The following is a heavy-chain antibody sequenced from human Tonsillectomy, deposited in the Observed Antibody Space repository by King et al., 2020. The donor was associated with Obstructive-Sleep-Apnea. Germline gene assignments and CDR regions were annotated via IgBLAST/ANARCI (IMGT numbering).Heavy chain of an antibody. J-gene: IGHJ4*02. CDR1: GGSISSGDYY. CDR3: AREGGVDYGGNGAVDY. Sequence: VQLQESGPGLVKPSQTLSLTCTVSGGSISSGDYYLSWIRQPPGKGLEWIGYIYYSGSTSYNPSLKSRVTISVDTSKNQVSLRLSSVTAADTAVYYCAREGGVDYGGNGAVDYWGQGTLVTVSS. V-gene: IGHV4-30-4*01. D-gene: IGHD4-23*01. CDR2: IYYSGST.